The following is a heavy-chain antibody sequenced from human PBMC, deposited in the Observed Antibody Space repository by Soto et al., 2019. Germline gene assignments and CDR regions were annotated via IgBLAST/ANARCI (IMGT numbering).Heavy chain of an antibody. V-gene: IGHV3-23*01. D-gene: IGHD3-16*02. J-gene: IGHJ4*02. CDR1: ASTFTSSV. CDR2: LGLIPRHT. Sequence: GSLRLSCAASASTFTSSVMAWVRRPPGRGLEWISSLGLIPRHTFYADSVKGRFTISRDNSRTTLYLQMTGLTFDDTAVYYCAAYADGPYRPPYDYWGQGTKVTVSS. CDR3: AAYADGPYRPPYDY.